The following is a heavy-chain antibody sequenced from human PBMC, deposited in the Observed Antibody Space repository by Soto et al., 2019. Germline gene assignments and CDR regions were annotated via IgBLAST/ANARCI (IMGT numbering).Heavy chain of an antibody. CDR3: ARRKDYYDSSTYFFVDP. V-gene: IGHV1-18*01. D-gene: IGHD3-22*01. CDR1: GYPFNSYN. J-gene: IGHJ5*02. Sequence: QIQLVQSGAEVKKPGASVKVSCKTSGYPFNSYNIDWVRQAPGQGFEWGGWSSIYNDNTDYAQKFQGRVTMTTDTATSTAYMELRSLISDDTAVYYCARRKDYYDSSTYFFVDPWGQGTLVTVSS. CDR2: SSIYNDNT.